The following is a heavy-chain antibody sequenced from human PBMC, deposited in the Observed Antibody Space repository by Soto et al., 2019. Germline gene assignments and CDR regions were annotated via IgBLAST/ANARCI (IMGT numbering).Heavy chain of an antibody. CDR1: GYTFTSYA. D-gene: IGHD3-9*01. V-gene: IGHV1-18*01. CDR2: ISAYNGNT. J-gene: IGHJ4*02. CDR3: ARDKGVSYYDILTGYYTPHLYYFDY. Sequence: EASVKLSCTASGYTFTSYAISWVRQAPGQGLEWMGWISAYNGNTNYAQKLQGRVTMTTDTSTSTAYMELRSLRSDDTAVYYCARDKGVSYYDILTGYYTPHLYYFDYWGQGTLVTVSS.